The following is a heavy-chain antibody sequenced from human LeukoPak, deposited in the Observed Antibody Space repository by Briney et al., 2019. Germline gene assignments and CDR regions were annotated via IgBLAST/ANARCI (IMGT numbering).Heavy chain of an antibody. J-gene: IGHJ4*02. V-gene: IGHV4-59*08. Sequence: PSETLSLTCTVSGGSISSYYWSWIRQPPGKGLEWIGYIYYSGSTNYNPSLKSRVTISVDTSKNQFSLKLSSVTAADTAVYYCARYDSSGASGYWGQGTLVTVSS. D-gene: IGHD3-22*01. CDR2: IYYSGST. CDR1: GGSISSYY. CDR3: ARYDSSGASGY.